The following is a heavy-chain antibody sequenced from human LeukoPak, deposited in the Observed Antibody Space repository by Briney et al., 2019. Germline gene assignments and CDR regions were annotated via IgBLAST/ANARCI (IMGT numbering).Heavy chain of an antibody. D-gene: IGHD2-2*01. CDR2: ISSSGSTI. V-gene: IGHV3-11*04. Sequence: GGSLRLSCAASGFTFSDYYMSWIRQAPGKGLEWVSYISSSGSTIYYADSVKGRFTISRDNAKNSLYLQMNSLRAEDTAVYYCAREKYQRSTSFYYYYGMDVWGQGTTVTVSS. J-gene: IGHJ6*02. CDR1: GFTFSDYY. CDR3: AREKYQRSTSFYYYYGMDV.